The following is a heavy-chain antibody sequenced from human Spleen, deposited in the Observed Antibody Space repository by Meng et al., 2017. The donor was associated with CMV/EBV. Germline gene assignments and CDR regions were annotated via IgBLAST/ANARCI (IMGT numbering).Heavy chain of an antibody. Sequence: SVKVSCKPSGGTFSLYAFSWVRQAPGQGLEWMGGIIPIFSATHYAQKFQGRVTITTDESTNTAYMELSRLRSEDTAVYYCARVAAMPHYFDYWGQGTLVTVSS. CDR3: ARVAAMPHYFDY. D-gene: IGHD2-2*01. V-gene: IGHV1-69*05. CDR2: IIPIFSAT. CDR1: GGTFSLYA. J-gene: IGHJ4*02.